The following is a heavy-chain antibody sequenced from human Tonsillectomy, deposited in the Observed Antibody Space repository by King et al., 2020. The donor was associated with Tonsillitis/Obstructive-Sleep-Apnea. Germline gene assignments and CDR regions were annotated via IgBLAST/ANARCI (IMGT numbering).Heavy chain of an antibody. Sequence: QLVQSGGGVVQPGRSLRLSCAASGFTFSTYGMHWVRQAPGKGLEWVAVLSYAGNSKHYADSVKGRFTISRDNSKNTLYLQMNSLRGEDTALYYCAKEGQAFTSRCLDYWGQGTLVTVSS. CDR2: LSYAGNSK. V-gene: IGHV3-30*18. CDR1: GFTFSTYG. J-gene: IGHJ4*02. CDR3: AKEGQAFTSRCLDY. D-gene: IGHD2-2*01.